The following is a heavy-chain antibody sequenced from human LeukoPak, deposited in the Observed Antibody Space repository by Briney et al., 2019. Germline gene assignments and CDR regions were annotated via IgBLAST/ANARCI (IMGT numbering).Heavy chain of an antibody. CDR1: GGSISSGSYY. CDR3: ARGYYDFWSGYYRYYFDY. CDR2: IYTSGST. J-gene: IGHJ4*02. D-gene: IGHD3-3*01. V-gene: IGHV4-61*02. Sequence: SQTLSLTCTVSGGSISSGSYYWSWIRQPAGKGLEWIGRIYTSGSTNYNPSLKSRVTISVDTSKNQFSLKLSSVTAADTAVYYCARGYYDFWSGYYRYYFDYWGQGTLVTVSS.